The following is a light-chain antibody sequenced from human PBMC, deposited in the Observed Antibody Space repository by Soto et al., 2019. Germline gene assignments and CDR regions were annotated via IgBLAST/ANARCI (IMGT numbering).Light chain of an antibody. CDR2: EGS. J-gene: IGLJ3*02. CDR3: CSSAGSNTWV. Sequence: QSALTQPASVSGSPGQSITISCTGTSSDVGSYNLVSWYQQHPGKAPKLIIYEGSKRPSGVSNRFSGSKSGNTASLTISGLQAEDEADYYCCSSAGSNTWVFGGGTKLTVL. CDR1: SSDVGSYNL. V-gene: IGLV2-23*01.